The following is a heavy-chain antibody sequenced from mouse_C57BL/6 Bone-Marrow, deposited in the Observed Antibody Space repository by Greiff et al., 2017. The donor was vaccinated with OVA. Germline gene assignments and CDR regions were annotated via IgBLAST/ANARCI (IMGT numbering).Heavy chain of an antibody. CDR3: ARGDYGSSYAY. J-gene: IGHJ2*01. D-gene: IGHD1-1*01. V-gene: IGHV14-2*01. Sequence: VQLQQSGAELVKPGASVKLSCTASGFNIKDYYMHWVKQRTEQGLEWIGRIDPEDGETKYAPKFPGKATITADTSSNTAYRQLSSLTSEDTAVYYCARGDYGSSYAYWGQGTTLTVSS. CDR2: IDPEDGET. CDR1: GFNIKDYY.